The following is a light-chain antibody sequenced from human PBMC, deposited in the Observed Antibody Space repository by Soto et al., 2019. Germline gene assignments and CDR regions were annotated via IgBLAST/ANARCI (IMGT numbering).Light chain of an antibody. CDR3: SSFTSINTWV. J-gene: IGLJ3*02. CDR2: EVS. Sequence: QSALTQPASVSGSPGQSITISCTGTSSDVGGYNYVSWYQQHPGKAPKLMIYEVSNRPSGLSNRFSGSKSGNTASLTISGLQTDDEADYYCSSFTSINTWVFGGGTKLTVL. CDR1: SSDVGGYNY. V-gene: IGLV2-14*01.